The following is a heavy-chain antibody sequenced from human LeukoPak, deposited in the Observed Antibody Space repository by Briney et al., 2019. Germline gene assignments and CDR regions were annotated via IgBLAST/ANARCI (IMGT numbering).Heavy chain of an antibody. CDR2: IYSGGST. CDR1: GFTFNSFA. CDR3: ARSYGDYYYFDY. J-gene: IGHJ4*02. D-gene: IGHD4-17*01. V-gene: IGHV3-66*01. Sequence: GRSLRLSCAASGFTFNSFAMHWVRQAPGKGLEWVSVIYSGGSTYYADSVKGRFTISRDNSKNTLYLQMNSLRAEDTAVYYCARSYGDYYYFDYWGQGTLVTVSS.